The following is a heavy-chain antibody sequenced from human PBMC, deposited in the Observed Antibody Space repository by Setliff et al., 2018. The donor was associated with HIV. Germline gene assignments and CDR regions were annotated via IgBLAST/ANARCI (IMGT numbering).Heavy chain of an antibody. Sequence: PGESLKISCKALDYNFTTYWIAWVRQMPGEGLEWMGIIYPDDSDIRYNPSFQNQITISADKSIATAYLQLDNLKAPDTATYYCARRDGRSMNAFQIWGPGTMVTVSS. D-gene: IGHD2-21*01. CDR3: ARRDGRSMNAFQI. CDR1: DYNFTTYW. J-gene: IGHJ3*01. CDR2: IYPDDSDI. V-gene: IGHV5-51*01.